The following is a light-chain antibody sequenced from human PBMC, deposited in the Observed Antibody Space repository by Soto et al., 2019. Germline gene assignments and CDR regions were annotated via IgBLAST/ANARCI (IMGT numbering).Light chain of an antibody. CDR2: EVS. J-gene: IGLJ3*02. Sequence: QSALTQPPSASGSPGQSVTISCTGTSSDVGDYNYVSWYQQHPGKAPKLMIYEVSKRPSGVPDRFSGSKSSNTASLTVSGLQAEDEADYYCSSYAGSNNGVFGGGTKLTVL. V-gene: IGLV2-8*01. CDR3: SSYAGSNNGV. CDR1: SSDVGDYNY.